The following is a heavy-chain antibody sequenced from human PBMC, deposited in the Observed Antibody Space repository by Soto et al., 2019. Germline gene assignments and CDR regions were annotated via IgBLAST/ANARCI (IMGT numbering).Heavy chain of an antibody. CDR1: GLTFSSYG. V-gene: IGHV3-33*01. CDR3: ARYYGSGMDC. Sequence: QVQLVESGGGVVQPGRSLRLSCAASGLTFSSYGMHWVRQAPGKGLEWVALIWYDGSNKYYGDSVKGRFTISRDNSKNTLYRQLNRLRVEDTGVYYCARYYGSGMDCWGQGTLVIVSS. J-gene: IGHJ4*02. CDR2: IWYDGSNK. D-gene: IGHD3-10*01.